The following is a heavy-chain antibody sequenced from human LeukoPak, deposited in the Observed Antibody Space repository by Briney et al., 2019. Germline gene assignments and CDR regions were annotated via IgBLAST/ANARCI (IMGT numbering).Heavy chain of an antibody. Sequence: GGSLRLSCAGSGFTLSSYSMNWVRQAPGEGLEWTSYISKNGGIIYYADSVKGRFTVSRDRASDSVYLQMNSPRVEDTAVYYCALGYCSGGRCYHDAFDLWGQGTAVAVSS. CDR3: ALGYCSGGRCYHDAFDL. V-gene: IGHV3-48*01. CDR1: GFTLSSYS. J-gene: IGHJ3*01. D-gene: IGHD2-15*01. CDR2: ISKNGGII.